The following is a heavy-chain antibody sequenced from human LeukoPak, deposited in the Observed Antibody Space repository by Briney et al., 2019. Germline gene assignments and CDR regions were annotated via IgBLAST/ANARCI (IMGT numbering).Heavy chain of an antibody. D-gene: IGHD2-15*01. V-gene: IGHV3-66*01. Sequence: GGSLRLSCAASGFTVSSNYMSWVRQAPGKGLEWVSVIYSGGSTYYADSVKGRFTISRDNSKNTLYLQMSSLRAEDTAVYYCARDPYCSGGICYPAPYYGMDVWGQGTTVTVSS. CDR3: ARDPYCSGGICYPAPYYGMDV. CDR1: GFTVSSNY. J-gene: IGHJ6*02. CDR2: IYSGGST.